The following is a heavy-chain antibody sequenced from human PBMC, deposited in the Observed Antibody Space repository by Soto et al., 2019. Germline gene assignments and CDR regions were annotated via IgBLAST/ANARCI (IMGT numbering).Heavy chain of an antibody. CDR2: INAGNGNT. J-gene: IGHJ6*02. Sequence: VTVSCQASGYTFTSYVIHWVRQAPGQRLEWMGWINAGNGNTKYSQNFQGRVTITRDASASTAYMELSSLRSQDTAVYYCATSTIDTSTWKQYFYGMDVWGQGSTVTVSS. V-gene: IGHV1-3*01. CDR1: GYTFTSYV. CDR3: ATSTIDTSTWKQYFYGMDV. D-gene: IGHD6-13*01.